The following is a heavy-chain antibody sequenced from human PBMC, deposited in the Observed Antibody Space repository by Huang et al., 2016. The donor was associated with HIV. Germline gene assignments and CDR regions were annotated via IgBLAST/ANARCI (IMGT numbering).Heavy chain of an antibody. V-gene: IGHV4-34*01. J-gene: IGHJ4*02. CDR1: GGSFSGYY. Sequence: QVQLRQWGAGLVKPSETLSLTCAVYGGSFSGYYWTWIRQSPGKGLAWIGEINHIGKTNYQPSLKSRVTSSKDTAKNQFSLQLTSVSAADTGVYFCAREKAADSAWYGVYYFDYWGEGALVTVTS. CDR2: INHIGKT. D-gene: IGHD6-19*01. CDR3: AREKAADSAWYGVYYFDY.